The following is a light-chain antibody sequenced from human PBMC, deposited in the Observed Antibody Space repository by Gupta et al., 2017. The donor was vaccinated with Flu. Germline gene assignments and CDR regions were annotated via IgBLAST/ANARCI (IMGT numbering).Light chain of an antibody. Sequence: SALTQPPSASGSPGQSVTISCTGTSSDVGGYNYVSWYQQHPGKAPKLMIYEVSKRPSGVPDRFSGSKSGNTASLTVSGRQAEDEAEYYCSSYAGSNNVMFGGGTKRTVL. V-gene: IGLV2-8*01. CDR1: SSDVGGYNY. CDR3: SSYAGSNNVM. J-gene: IGLJ3*02. CDR2: EVS.